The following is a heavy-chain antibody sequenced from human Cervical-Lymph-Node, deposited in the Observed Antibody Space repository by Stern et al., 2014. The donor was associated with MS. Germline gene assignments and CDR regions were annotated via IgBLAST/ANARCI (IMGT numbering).Heavy chain of an antibody. CDR3: ARVYYDYSAYSYFDP. Sequence: QVQLGQSGPGLVKPSQTLSLTCAISGDSVSSNRAAWHWIRQSPSRGLEWLGRTSYRSKWYNDYAPSVKSRITINADTSKTQFSLQLNSVTPEDTAVYYCARVYYDYSAYSYFDPWGQGTLVTVSS. CDR2: TSYRSKWYN. V-gene: IGHV6-1*01. J-gene: IGHJ5*02. CDR1: GDSVSSNRAA. D-gene: IGHD3-22*01.